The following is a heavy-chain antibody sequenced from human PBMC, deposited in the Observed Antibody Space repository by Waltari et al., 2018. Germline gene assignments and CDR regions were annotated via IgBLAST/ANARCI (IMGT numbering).Heavy chain of an antibody. CDR3: ARDRGNTAMVTGFDI. J-gene: IGHJ4*02. D-gene: IGHD5-18*01. CDR1: GFTVSSNY. Sequence: EVQLVETGGGLIQPGGSLRLSCAASGFTVSSNYMSWVRQAPGKGLEWVSVIYSGGSTYYAESVKGRVTITRENSKNTLYLQMNSLRAEDTAVYYCARDRGNTAMVTGFDIWGQGTLVTVSS. CDR2: IYSGGST. V-gene: IGHV3-53*02.